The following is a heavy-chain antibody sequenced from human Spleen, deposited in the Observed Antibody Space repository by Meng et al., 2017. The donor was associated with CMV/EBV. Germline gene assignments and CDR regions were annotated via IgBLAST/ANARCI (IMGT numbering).Heavy chain of an antibody. V-gene: IGHV4-34*01. CDR1: YC. CDR2: SKHSGST. D-gene: IGHD3-3*01. Sequence: YCWSWSRQPTGKGLEWIGESKHSGSTNYNPSLKSRVTISVDTSKNQFSLKLSSVTAADTAVYYCARGSYDFWSGYYKSKISNNWFDPWGQGTLVTVSS. CDR3: ARGSYDFWSGYYKSKISNNWFDP. J-gene: IGHJ5*02.